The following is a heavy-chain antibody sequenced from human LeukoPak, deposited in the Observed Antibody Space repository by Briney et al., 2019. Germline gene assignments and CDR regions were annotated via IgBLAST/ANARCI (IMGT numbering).Heavy chain of an antibody. CDR2: ISAYNGNT. CDR1: GYTFTSYG. J-gene: IGHJ6*02. V-gene: IGHV1-18*01. CDR3: ARDCHYGDYDYYYYGMDV. Sequence: GASVKVSCKASGYTFTSYGISWVRQAPGQGLEWMGWISAYNGNTNYAQKLQGRVTMTTDTSTSTAYMELRSLRSDDTAVYYCARDCHYGDYDYYYYGMDVWGQGTTVTVSS. D-gene: IGHD4-17*01.